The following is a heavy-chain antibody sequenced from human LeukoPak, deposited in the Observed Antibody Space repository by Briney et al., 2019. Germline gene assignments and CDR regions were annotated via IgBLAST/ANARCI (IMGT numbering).Heavy chain of an antibody. Sequence: SETLSLTCTVSGDSIISSRYYWGWISQPPGKGLEWIGSFYYSGSTNYNPSLKSRVTISVDTSKNRFSLKLSSVTAADTAVYFCARDAYCGDDCEAFDIWGQGTMVTVSS. CDR1: GDSIISSRYY. V-gene: IGHV4-39*07. CDR2: FYYSGST. J-gene: IGHJ3*02. D-gene: IGHD2-21*02. CDR3: ARDAYCGDDCEAFDI.